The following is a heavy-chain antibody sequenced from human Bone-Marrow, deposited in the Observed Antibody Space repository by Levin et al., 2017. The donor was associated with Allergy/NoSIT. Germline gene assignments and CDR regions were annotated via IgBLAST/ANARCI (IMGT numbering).Heavy chain of an antibody. J-gene: IGHJ6*03. CDR1: GGTFNTNV. V-gene: IGHV1-69*01. CDR3: ARGVYYYYYMDV. Sequence: SCKTSGGTFNTNVFSWVRQAPGHGLEWMGGIIPILGTTYHAQKFQGRVTITADDSTSTVYMELSSLRSEDTAVYYCARGVYYYYYMDVWGKGTTVTVSS. CDR2: IIPILGTT.